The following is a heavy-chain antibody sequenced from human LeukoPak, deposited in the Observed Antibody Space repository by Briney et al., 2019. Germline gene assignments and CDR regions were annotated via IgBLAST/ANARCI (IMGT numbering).Heavy chain of an antibody. J-gene: IGHJ4*02. CDR3: ARYYYDSSGYKRCDY. D-gene: IGHD3-22*01. CDR2: INPNSGGT. Sequence: GASVKVSCKASGYTFTDYYMHWVRQAPGQGLEWMGWINPNSGGTNYAQKFQGRVTMTRDTSISTAYMELSRLRSDDTAVYYCARYYYDSSGYKRCDYWGQGTLVTVSS. CDR1: GYTFTDYY. V-gene: IGHV1-2*02.